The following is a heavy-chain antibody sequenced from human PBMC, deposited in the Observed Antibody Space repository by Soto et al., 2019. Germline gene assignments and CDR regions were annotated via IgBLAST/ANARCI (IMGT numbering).Heavy chain of an antibody. Sequence: PSETLSLTCTVSGGSISSYYWSWIRQPPGKGLEWIGYIYYSGSTNYNPSLKSRVTISVDTSKNQFSLKLSSVTAADTAVYYCASASYDYYYYMDVWGKGTTVTVSS. CDR2: IYYSGST. CDR3: ASASYDYYYYMDV. CDR1: GGSISSYY. J-gene: IGHJ6*03. V-gene: IGHV4-59*08.